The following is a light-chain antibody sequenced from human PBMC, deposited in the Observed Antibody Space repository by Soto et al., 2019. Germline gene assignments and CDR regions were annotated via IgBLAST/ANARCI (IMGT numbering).Light chain of an antibody. Sequence: DIQLTQSPSSLSASVGDRVTITCRASQGIRNDLGWYQQKPGKAPKRLIYGASSLQSGVPSRFSVSGSVTEFTLTLSSLQPDDFATYYCIQNNSYPLTFGVGTKVEIK. J-gene: IGKJ4*01. CDR2: GAS. CDR1: QGIRND. CDR3: IQNNSYPLT. V-gene: IGKV1-17*01.